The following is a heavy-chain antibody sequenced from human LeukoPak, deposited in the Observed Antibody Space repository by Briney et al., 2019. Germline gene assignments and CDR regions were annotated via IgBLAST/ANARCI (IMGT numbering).Heavy chain of an antibody. V-gene: IGHV3-23*01. CDR1: GFSLRNYA. CDR2: TSGSGGST. J-gene: IGHJ3*02. CDR3: AKDSEATITPLSAFDI. Sequence: GGSLRLSCAASGFSLRNYAISWVRQAPGKGLEWVSSTSGSGGSTYSADSLKGRFTISRENSNNTLYLQMNSLRADDTAMYYCAKDSEATITPLSAFDIWGQGTMVTVSS. D-gene: IGHD4-23*01.